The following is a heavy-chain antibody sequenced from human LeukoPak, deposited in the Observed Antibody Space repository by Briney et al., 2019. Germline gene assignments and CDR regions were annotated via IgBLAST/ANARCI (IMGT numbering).Heavy chain of an antibody. D-gene: IGHD3-16*02. J-gene: IGHJ4*02. CDR2: INPNSGGT. CDR1: GYTLTGYY. CDR3: ARGGAYDYVWGSYRYFDY. V-gene: IGHV1-2*06. Sequence: ASVKVSCKASGYTLTGYYMHWVRQAPGQGLEWMGRINPNSGGTNYAQKFQGRVTMTRDTSISTAYMELSRLRSDDTAVYYCARGGAYDYVWGSYRYFDYWGQGTLVTVSS.